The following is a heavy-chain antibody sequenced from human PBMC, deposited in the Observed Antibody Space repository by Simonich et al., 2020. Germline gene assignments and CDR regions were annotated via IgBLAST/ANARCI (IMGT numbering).Heavy chain of an antibody. CDR3: ARDRAARYYYYYYMDV. J-gene: IGHJ6*03. CDR1: EYTFTSYY. CDR2: NNRNSSGT. Sequence: QVQLVQSGAEVKKPGASVEVSCTASEYTFTSYYMHWVRQAPGQGLEWMGWNNRNSSGTNYAQKFQGTVTMTRDTSISTAYMELSRLRSDDTAVYYCARDRAARYYYYYYMDVWGKGTTVTVSS. D-gene: IGHD6-6*01. V-gene: IGHV1-2*02.